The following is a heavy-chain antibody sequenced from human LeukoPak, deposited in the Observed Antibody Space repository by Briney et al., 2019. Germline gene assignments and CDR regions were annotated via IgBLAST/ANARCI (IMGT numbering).Heavy chain of an antibody. V-gene: IGHV3-23*01. CDR2: ISGSGGST. D-gene: IGHD2-21*01. CDR1: GFTFSSYA. Sequence: GGSLRLSCAASGFTFSSYAMHWVRQAPGKGLEWVSVISGSGGSTYYADSVKGRFTISRDNSKNMLYLQMSSLTAEDTAVYYCAKGRAIATLIPHGMDVWGQGTTVTVSS. J-gene: IGHJ6*02. CDR3: AKGRAIATLIPHGMDV.